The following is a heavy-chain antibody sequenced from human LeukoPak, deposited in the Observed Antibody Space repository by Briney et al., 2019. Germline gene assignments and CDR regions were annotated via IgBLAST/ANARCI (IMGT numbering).Heavy chain of an antibody. Sequence: KASETLCLTCTVSGGSISSYYWSWIRQPPGKGLEWIGYIYYSGSTNYNPSLKSRVTVSVDTSKNQFSLKLSSVTAADTAVYYCARVDILTGYYTTDWGQGTLVTVSS. V-gene: IGHV4-59*01. J-gene: IGHJ4*02. CDR1: GGSISSYY. CDR2: IYYSGST. CDR3: ARVDILTGYYTTD. D-gene: IGHD3-9*01.